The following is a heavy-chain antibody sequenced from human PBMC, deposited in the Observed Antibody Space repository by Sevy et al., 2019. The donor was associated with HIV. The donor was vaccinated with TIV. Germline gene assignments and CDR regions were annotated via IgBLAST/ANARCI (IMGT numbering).Heavy chain of an antibody. J-gene: IGHJ6*02. CDR3: AKAVLPAARPYCYYGLDV. CDR1: GFTFNSYA. CDR2: ISGSGGST. Sequence: GGSLRLSCAASGFTFNSYAMTWVRVAPGKGLEWVSIISGSGGSTHYRDSVKGRFAISRDNSKNTLYLQMNSLRAEDTAVYYWAKAVLPAARPYCYYGLDVWGQGTTVTVSS. V-gene: IGHV3-23*01. D-gene: IGHD2-2*02.